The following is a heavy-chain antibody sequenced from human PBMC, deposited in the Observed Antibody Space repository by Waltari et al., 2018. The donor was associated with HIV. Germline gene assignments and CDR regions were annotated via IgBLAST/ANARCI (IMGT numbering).Heavy chain of an antibody. V-gene: IGHV3-9*01. D-gene: IGHD3-10*01. CDR1: GFNFDQSA. CDR2: IRSHPYRL. J-gene: IGHJ3*01. CDR3: AKDTKARSIYYHFGLDV. Sequence: EVRLVESGGGKVQPGRSLTLSCAASGFNFDQSAMHWVRQVPGAGPVWLAGIRSHPYRLKCSNSFMGRFTISRDNAKKSLYLQLSSLMTEDTALYYCAKDTKARSIYYHFGLDVWGPGTMVFVSS.